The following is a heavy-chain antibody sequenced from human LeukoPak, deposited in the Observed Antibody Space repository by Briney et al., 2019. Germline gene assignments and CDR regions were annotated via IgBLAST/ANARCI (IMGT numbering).Heavy chain of an antibody. D-gene: IGHD2-2*01. V-gene: IGHV1-69*01. J-gene: IGHJ4*02. CDR1: GGTFSSYA. CDR2: IIPIFGTA. Sequence: SVKVSCKASGGTFSSYAISWVRQAPGQGLEWMGGIIPIFGTANYAQKFQGRVTITADESTSTAYMELSSLRSEDTAVYYCARLADCSSSSCRSFDYWGQGTLVTVSS. CDR3: ARLADCSSSSCRSFDY.